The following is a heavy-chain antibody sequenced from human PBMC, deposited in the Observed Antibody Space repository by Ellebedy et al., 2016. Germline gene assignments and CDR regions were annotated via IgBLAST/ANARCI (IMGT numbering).Heavy chain of an antibody. CDR2: ISGSGGST. CDR1: GFTFSSYA. V-gene: IGHV3-23*01. Sequence: GGSLRLXXAASGFTFSSYAMSWVRQAPGKGLEWVSAISGSGGSTYYADSVKGRFTISRDNSKNTLYLQMNSLRAEDTAVYYCAGRGVVTAHDREVYYYYGMDVWGQGTTVTVSS. D-gene: IGHD2-21*02. J-gene: IGHJ6*02. CDR3: AGRGVVTAHDREVYYYYGMDV.